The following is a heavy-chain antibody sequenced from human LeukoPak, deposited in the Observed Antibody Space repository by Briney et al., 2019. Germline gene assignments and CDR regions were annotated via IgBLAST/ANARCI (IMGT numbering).Heavy chain of an antibody. CDR2: IYHSGST. CDR1: GGSISSHY. D-gene: IGHD2-2*02. Sequence: SETLSLTCTVSGGSISSHYWSWIRQPPGRGLEWIGYIYHSGSTNYNPSLKSRVTISVDTSKRQLSLKLSSVTAADTAMYYCARAEDCGSTSCYMGVDYWGQATLVTVSS. J-gene: IGHJ4*02. CDR3: ARAEDCGSTSCYMGVDY. V-gene: IGHV4-59*11.